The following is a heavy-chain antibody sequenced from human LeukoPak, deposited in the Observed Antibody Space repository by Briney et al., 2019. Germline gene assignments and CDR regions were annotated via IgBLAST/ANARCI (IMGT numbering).Heavy chain of an antibody. D-gene: IGHD1-26*01. CDR1: GFTFSSYW. Sequence: GGSVRLSCAASGFTFSSYWMSWVRQAQGKGLEWVAIIKQDGSEKYYVDSVKGRFTISRDNAKNSLYLQMNSLRAEDTAVYYRARDSRGERLQVGDYWGPGTLVTVSS. V-gene: IGHV3-7*01. CDR2: IKQDGSEK. CDR3: ARDSRGERLQVGDY. J-gene: IGHJ4*02.